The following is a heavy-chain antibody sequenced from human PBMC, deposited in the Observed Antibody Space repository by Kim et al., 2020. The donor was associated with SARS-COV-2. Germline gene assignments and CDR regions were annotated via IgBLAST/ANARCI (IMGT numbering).Heavy chain of an antibody. CDR1: GFTFSSYG. D-gene: IGHD6-19*01. V-gene: IGHV3-30*18. J-gene: IGHJ4*02. CDR2: LSYDGSNK. CDR3: AKTNSGWYGGIAY. Sequence: GGSLRLSCAASGFTFSSYGMHWVRQAPGKGLEWVALLSYDGSNKYYADSVKGRFTISRDNPKDTVYLEMNSLRVEDTAVYHCAKTNSGWYGGIAYWGQGTLVTVSS.